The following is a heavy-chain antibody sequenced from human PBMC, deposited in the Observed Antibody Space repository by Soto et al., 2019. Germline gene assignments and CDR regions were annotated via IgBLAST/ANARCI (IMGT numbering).Heavy chain of an antibody. CDR2: IYYRGNA. Sequence: SETLSLTCSVSDDSINSDKYYWGWIRQPPGKGLEWIGSIYYRGNAYYNPSLQTRVTISLDKSKSQFSLKLNSVTAADSAVYFRARHRRLWGDFDYWGQGTLVTVSS. CDR1: DDSINSDKYY. V-gene: IGHV4-39*01. D-gene: IGHD7-27*01. CDR3: ARHRRLWGDFDY. J-gene: IGHJ4*02.